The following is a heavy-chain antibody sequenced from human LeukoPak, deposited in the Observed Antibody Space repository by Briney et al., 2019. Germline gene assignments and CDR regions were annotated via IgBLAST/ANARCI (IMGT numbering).Heavy chain of an antibody. CDR3: ARATRGYQTPRCSYYYMDV. J-gene: IGHJ6*03. CDR2: INHSGST. CDR1: GGSFSGYY. D-gene: IGHD3-16*02. Sequence: SETLSLTCAVYGGSFSGYYWSWIRQPPGKGLEWIGEINHSGSTNYNPSLKSRVTISVDTSKNQLSLKLSSVTAADTAVYYCARATRGYQTPRCSYYYMDVWGKGTTVTVSS. V-gene: IGHV4-34*01.